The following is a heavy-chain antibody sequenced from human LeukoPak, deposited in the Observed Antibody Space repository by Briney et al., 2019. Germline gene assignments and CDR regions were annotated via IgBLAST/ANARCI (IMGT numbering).Heavy chain of an antibody. CDR2: IYTSGST. V-gene: IGHV4-59*10. CDR3: AGGGSTEYFDY. D-gene: IGHD1-26*01. CDR1: GGSFSGYY. Sequence: PSETLSLTCAVYGGSFSGYYWSWIWQPAGKGLEWIGRIYTSGSTNYNPSLKSRVTMSVDTSKNQFSLKLSSVTAADTAVYYCAGGGSTEYFDYWGQGTLVTVSS. J-gene: IGHJ4*02.